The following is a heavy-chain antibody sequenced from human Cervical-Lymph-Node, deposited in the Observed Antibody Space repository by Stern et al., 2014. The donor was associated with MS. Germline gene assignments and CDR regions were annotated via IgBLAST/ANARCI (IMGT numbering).Heavy chain of an antibody. J-gene: IGHJ4*02. CDR3: ARHDSVPRPSQLYSARDRGPGYFDY. CDR1: GGSISSSTYY. D-gene: IGHD1-26*01. V-gene: IGHV4-39*01. CDR2: IYYSGFT. Sequence: QVQLQESGPGLVKPSETLSLTCNVSGGSISSSTYYWAWIRQPPGKGLEWIGNIYYSGFTYYNPSLKSRVTISVDMSKNQFSLKLSSVTAADTAIYYCARHDSVPRPSQLYSARDRGPGYFDYWGQGTLVTVSS.